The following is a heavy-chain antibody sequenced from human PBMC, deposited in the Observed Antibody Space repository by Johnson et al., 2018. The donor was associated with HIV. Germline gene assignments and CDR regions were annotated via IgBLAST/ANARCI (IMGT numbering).Heavy chain of an antibody. J-gene: IGHJ3*02. Sequence: VHLVESGGGLVQPGGSLRLSCAASGFTVSTKYMSWVRQAPGKGLEWVSVFYSGGSSYYADSVKGRFTISGDNSKNTLYLQMNSLRAEDTAVYYCARHKSTYYYDSSALDIWGQGTMVTVSS. CDR3: ARHKSTYYYDSSALDI. V-gene: IGHV3-66*02. CDR1: GFTVSTKY. D-gene: IGHD3-22*01. CDR2: FYSGGSS.